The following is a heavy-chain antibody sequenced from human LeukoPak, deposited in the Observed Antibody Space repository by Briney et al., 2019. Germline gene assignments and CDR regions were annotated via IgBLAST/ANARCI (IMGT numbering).Heavy chain of an antibody. V-gene: IGHV1-46*01. CDR3: ARDANRITIFGVDPEYFQH. D-gene: IGHD3-3*01. CDR2: INPSGGST. CDR1: GYTFTSYA. J-gene: IGHJ1*01. Sequence: ASVKVSCKASGYTFTSYAMNWVRQAPGQGLEWMGIINPSGGSTSYAQKFQGRVTMTRDTSTSTVYMELSSLRSEDTAVYYCARDANRITIFGVDPEYFQHWGQGTLVTVSS.